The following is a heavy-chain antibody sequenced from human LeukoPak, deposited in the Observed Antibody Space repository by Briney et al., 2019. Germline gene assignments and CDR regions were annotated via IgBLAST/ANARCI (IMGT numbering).Heavy chain of an antibody. CDR3: ARVGSIVGAIDY. J-gene: IGHJ4*02. D-gene: IGHD1-26*01. V-gene: IGHV3-21*01. CDR1: GFTFSSYS. Sequence: GGSLRLSCAASGFTFSSYSMNWVRQAPGKGLEWVSSISSSSSYIYYADSVKGRFTISRDNAKNSLYLQMNSLRAEDTAVYYRARVGSIVGAIDYWGQGTLVTVSS. CDR2: ISSSSSYI.